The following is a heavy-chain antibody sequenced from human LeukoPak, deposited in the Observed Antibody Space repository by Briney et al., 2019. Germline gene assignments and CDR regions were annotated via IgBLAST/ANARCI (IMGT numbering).Heavy chain of an antibody. V-gene: IGHV3-7*01. D-gene: IGHD3-3*01. J-gene: IGHJ4*02. CDR1: GFTFSSYW. Sequence: PGGSPRLSCAASGFTFSSYWMSWVRQAPGKGLEWVANIKQDGSEKYYVDSVKGRFTISRDNAKNSLYLQMNSLRAEDTAVSYCARDFVDFWSGYPIDYWGQGTLVSVSS. CDR3: ARDFVDFWSGYPIDY. CDR2: IKQDGSEK.